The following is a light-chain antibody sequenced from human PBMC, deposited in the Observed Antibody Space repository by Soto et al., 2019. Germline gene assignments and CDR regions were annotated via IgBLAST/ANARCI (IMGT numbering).Light chain of an antibody. Sequence: DIQMTQSPSSLSASVGERVTITCRASQGISSYLAWYQQKPGKVPKLLIFAASTLQSGVPSRFSGSGSGTDFTLTISSLQPEDVATYYCQRYNSAPQTFGQGTKVEIK. CDR2: AAS. V-gene: IGKV1-27*01. CDR3: QRYNSAPQT. CDR1: QGISSY. J-gene: IGKJ1*01.